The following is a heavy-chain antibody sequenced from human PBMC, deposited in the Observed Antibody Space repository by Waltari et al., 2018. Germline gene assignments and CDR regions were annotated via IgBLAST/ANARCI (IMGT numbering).Heavy chain of an antibody. J-gene: IGHJ3*02. V-gene: IGHV4-61*09. CDR1: GGSISSGSYY. Sequence: QVQLQESGPGLVKPSQTLSLTCTVSGGSISSGSYYWSWIRQPAGKGLEWIGYIYTSGSTNSNPSLKSRVTISVDTSKNQFSLKLSSVTAADTAVYYCAGFYGDYVWDAFDIWGQGTMVTVSS. D-gene: IGHD4-17*01. CDR2: IYTSGST. CDR3: AGFYGDYVWDAFDI.